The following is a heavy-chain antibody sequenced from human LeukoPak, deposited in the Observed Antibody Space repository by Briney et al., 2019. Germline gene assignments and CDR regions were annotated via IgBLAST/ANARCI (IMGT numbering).Heavy chain of an antibody. CDR1: GGSFSGYY. D-gene: IGHD6-13*01. Sequence: SETLSLTCAVYGGSFSGYYWSWIRQPPGKGLEWIGEINHSGSTNYNPSLKSRVTISVDTSKHQFSLKLSSVTAADTAVYYCATRIAAAGTPWDYWGQGTLVTVSS. CDR2: INHSGST. V-gene: IGHV4-34*01. J-gene: IGHJ4*02. CDR3: ATRIAAAGTPWDY.